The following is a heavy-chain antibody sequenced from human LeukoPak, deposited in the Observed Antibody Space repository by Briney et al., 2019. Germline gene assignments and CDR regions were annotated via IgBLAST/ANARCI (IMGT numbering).Heavy chain of an antibody. Sequence: GGSLRLSCAASGFTFSSYWMHWVRQAAGKGVVWVSRINSDGSSTSYADSVKGRFTISRDNAKNTLYLQMNSLRAEDTAVYYCARDYDYYYYGMDVWGQGTTVTVSS. CDR2: INSDGSST. V-gene: IGHV3-74*01. CDR3: ARDYDYYYYGMDV. D-gene: IGHD3-3*01. J-gene: IGHJ6*02. CDR1: GFTFSSYW.